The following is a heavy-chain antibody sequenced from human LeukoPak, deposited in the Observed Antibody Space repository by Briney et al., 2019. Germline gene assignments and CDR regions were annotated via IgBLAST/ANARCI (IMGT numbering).Heavy chain of an antibody. D-gene: IGHD3-22*01. CDR3: ARVDDRGHYYDSSGPRKLFDY. J-gene: IGHJ4*02. Sequence: GASVKVSCKASGGTFSSYAISWVRQAPGQGLEWMGGIIPIFGTANYAQKFQGRVTITADESTSTAYMELSSLRSDDTAVYYCARVDDRGHYYDSSGPRKLFDYWGQGTLVTVSS. CDR1: GGTFSSYA. CDR2: IIPIFGTA. V-gene: IGHV1-69*13.